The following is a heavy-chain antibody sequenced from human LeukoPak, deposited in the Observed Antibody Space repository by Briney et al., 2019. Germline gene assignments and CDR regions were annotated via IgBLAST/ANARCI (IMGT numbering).Heavy chain of an antibody. CDR2: VNHSGST. J-gene: IGHJ4*02. V-gene: IGHV4-34*01. CDR3: ARGGSYCSSTSCKYYFDY. Sequence: SETLSLTCAVCGGSFSGYYWSWIRQPPGKGLEWIGEVNHSGSTNYNLSLKSRVTISVGTSKNQFSLKLSSVTAADTAVYYCARGGSYCSSTSCKYYFDYWGQGTLVTVSS. CDR1: GGSFSGYY. D-gene: IGHD2-2*01.